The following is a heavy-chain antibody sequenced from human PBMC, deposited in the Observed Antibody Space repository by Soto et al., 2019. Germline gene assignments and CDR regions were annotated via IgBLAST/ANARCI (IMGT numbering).Heavy chain of an antibody. CDR1: GGSISSSSYY. Sequence: QLQLQESGPGLVKPSETLSLTCTVSGGSISSSSYYWGWIRQPPGKGLEWIGSIYYSGSTYYNPSLRSRVTISVATSKNQFSLKLSSVTAADTAVYYCARHYPTVTSGYYYYYGMDGWGQGTTVTVSS. CDR3: ARHYPTVTSGYYYYYGMDG. D-gene: IGHD4-4*01. J-gene: IGHJ6*02. V-gene: IGHV4-39*01. CDR2: IYYSGST.